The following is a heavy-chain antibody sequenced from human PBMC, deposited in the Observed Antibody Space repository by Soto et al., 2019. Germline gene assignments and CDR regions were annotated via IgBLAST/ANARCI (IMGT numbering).Heavy chain of an antibody. D-gene: IGHD6-6*01. V-gene: IGHV3-7*01. CDR3: ARSPCRGAARLYWYFDL. Sequence: GGSLRLSCAASGFTFSSYWMSWVRQAPGKGLEWVANIKQDGSEKYYVDSVKGRFTISRDNAKNSLYLQMNSLRAEDTAVYYCARSPCRGAARLYWYFDLWGRGTLVTVSS. CDR1: GFTFSSYW. J-gene: IGHJ2*01. CDR2: IKQDGSEK.